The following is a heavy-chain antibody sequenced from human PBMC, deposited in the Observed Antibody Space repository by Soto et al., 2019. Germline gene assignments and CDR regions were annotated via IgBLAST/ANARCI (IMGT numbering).Heavy chain of an antibody. CDR1: GFTLRTYA. CDR2: ISYDGSMD. D-gene: IGHD3-22*01. CDR3: ARDLFYYDSSRADDAFDV. J-gene: IGHJ3*01. V-gene: IGHV3-30-3*01. Sequence: QVQLVESGGGVVQPGRSLRLSCEASGFTLRTYAMHWVRQAPGKGLEWLAVISYDGSMDFYADSVKGRFTISRDNFKNTLYLQMHSLSVDDTAVYYCARDLFYYDSSRADDAFDVWGQGTRVTVSS.